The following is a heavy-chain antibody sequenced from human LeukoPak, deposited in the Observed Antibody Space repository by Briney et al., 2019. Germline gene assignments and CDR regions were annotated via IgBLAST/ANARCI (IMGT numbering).Heavy chain of an antibody. CDR2: INPNSGGT. D-gene: IGHD1-1*01. CDR3: ARIKGRTTGTLGFDY. CDR1: GYTFTGYY. Sequence: ASVKVSCKASGYTFTGYYMHWVRQAPGPGLEWMGWINPNSGGTNYARKFQGRVTMTRDTSISTAYMELSRLRSDDTAVYYCARIKGRTTGTLGFDYWGQGTLVTVSS. J-gene: IGHJ4*02. V-gene: IGHV1-2*02.